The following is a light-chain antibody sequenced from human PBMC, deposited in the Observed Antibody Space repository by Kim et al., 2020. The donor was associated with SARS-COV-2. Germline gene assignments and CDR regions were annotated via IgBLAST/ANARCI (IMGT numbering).Light chain of an antibody. CDR3: QQYNSYPIT. CDR1: QSISSW. Sequence: ASVGDRVTITCRASQSISSWFAWYQQKPGKAPKLLIYDASSLESGVPSRFSGSGSGTEFTLTISSLQPDDFATYYCQQYNSYPITFGQGTRLEIK. V-gene: IGKV1-5*01. CDR2: DAS. J-gene: IGKJ5*01.